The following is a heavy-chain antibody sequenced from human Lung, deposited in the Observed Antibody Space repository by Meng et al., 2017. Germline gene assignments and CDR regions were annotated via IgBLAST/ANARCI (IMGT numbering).Heavy chain of an antibody. CDR3: ARDEDISAAGKLFSDY. V-gene: IGHV1-2*06. J-gene: IGHJ4*02. D-gene: IGHD6-25*01. Sequence: GQLVQSGDEVKSPGASVKVSCKPSGYNFPDYYIHWVRRAPGQGLEWMGRINPKSGDTHYAQKFQARVTMTGDTSISTAYMELSGLRSDDTAMYYCARDEDISAAGKLFSDYWGQGTLVTVSS. CDR2: INPKSGDT. CDR1: GYNFPDYY.